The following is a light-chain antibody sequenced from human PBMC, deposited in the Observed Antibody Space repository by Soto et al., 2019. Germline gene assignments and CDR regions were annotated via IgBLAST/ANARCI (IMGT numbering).Light chain of an antibody. CDR2: GAS. CDR3: QQYGSSPT. Sequence: EIVFTQSPGTLSLSPVERATLSCRASQSVISNYLAWYQQKPGLAPRLLIYGASSRATGIPDRFSGSGSGTDFTLTISRLEPEDFAVYYCQQYGSSPTFGQGTKVDIK. V-gene: IGKV3-20*01. J-gene: IGKJ1*01. CDR1: QSVISNY.